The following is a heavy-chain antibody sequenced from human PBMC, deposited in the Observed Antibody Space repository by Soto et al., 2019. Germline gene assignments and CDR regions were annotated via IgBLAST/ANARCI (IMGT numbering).Heavy chain of an antibody. Sequence: EVQLVESGGGLVQPGRSLRLSCAASGFTFDDYAMHWVRQAPGKGLEWVSGISWHSGSIGYADSVKGRFTISRDNAKNSLYLQMNSLRAEDTALYYWAKGAVAATPYFDYWGQGTLVTVS. J-gene: IGHJ4*02. CDR3: AKGAVAATPYFDY. CDR1: GFTFDDYA. V-gene: IGHV3-9*01. D-gene: IGHD2-15*01. CDR2: ISWHSGSI.